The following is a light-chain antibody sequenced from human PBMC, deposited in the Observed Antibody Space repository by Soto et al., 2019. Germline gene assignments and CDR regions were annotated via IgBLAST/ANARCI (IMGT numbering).Light chain of an antibody. Sequence: EIVLTQSPGTLSLSPGERATLSCRASQSVSSSYLAWYQQKPGQAPRRLIYGASSRATGIPDRFSGSGSGTDFTLTISRLEPEDFAVDYCQQYGSSPETFGPGTKVDIK. V-gene: IGKV3-20*01. CDR1: QSVSSSY. CDR3: QQYGSSPET. CDR2: GAS. J-gene: IGKJ3*01.